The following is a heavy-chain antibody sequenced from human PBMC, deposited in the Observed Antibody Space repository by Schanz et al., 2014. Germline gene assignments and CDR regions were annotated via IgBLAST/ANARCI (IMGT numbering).Heavy chain of an antibody. CDR3: ARDGGRDGYNLAFDV. CDR1: GFTVNTNY. Sequence: EVQLVESGGGLIQPGGSLRLSCAVSGFTVNTNYMSWVRQAPGKGLEWISSMYINSGSTQYADSVKGRFIISRDNSKNTLYLQMNSLRAEDTAVYFCARDGGRDGYNLAFDVWGQGTLVTVS. CDR2: MYINSGST. J-gene: IGHJ3*01. D-gene: IGHD5-12*01. V-gene: IGHV3-53*01.